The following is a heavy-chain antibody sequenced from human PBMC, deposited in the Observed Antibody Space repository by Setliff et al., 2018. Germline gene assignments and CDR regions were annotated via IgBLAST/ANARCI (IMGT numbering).Heavy chain of an antibody. Sequence: LSLTCTVSGGSISSGTFYWTWLRQPAGKGLEWIGHIYSSGNINYNPSLVSRVTISADTSTNHFSLKLTSVTAADTAVYYCARDNTIVGATDYWGQGALVTVSS. V-gene: IGHV4-61*09. J-gene: IGHJ4*02. CDR2: IYSSGNI. CDR1: GGSISSGTFY. CDR3: ARDNTIVGATDY. D-gene: IGHD1-26*01.